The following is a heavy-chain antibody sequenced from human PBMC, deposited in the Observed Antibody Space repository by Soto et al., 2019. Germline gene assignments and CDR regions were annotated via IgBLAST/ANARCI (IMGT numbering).Heavy chain of an antibody. CDR3: AKDSYLAVAGTSPLLY. J-gene: IGHJ4*02. CDR1: GFTFSSYG. D-gene: IGHD6-19*01. CDR2: ISYDGSNK. Sequence: GGSLRLSCAASGFTFSSYGMHWVRQAPGKGLEWVAVISYDGSNKYYADSVKGRFTISRDNSKNTLYLQMNSLRAEDTAVYYCAKDSYLAVAGTSPLLYWGQGTLVTVSS. V-gene: IGHV3-30*18.